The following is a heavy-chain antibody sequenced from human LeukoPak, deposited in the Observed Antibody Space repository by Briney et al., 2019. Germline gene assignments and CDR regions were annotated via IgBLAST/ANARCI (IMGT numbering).Heavy chain of an antibody. CDR3: ASYYYDSSGYYGPHDY. CDR1: GYTFTSYG. D-gene: IGHD3-22*01. Sequence: EASVKVSCKASGYTFTSYGISWVRQAPGQGLEWMGRIIPILGIANYAQKFQGRVTITADKSTSTAYMELSSLRSEDTAVYYCASYYYDSSGYYGPHDYWGQGTLVTVSS. J-gene: IGHJ4*02. V-gene: IGHV1-69*04. CDR2: IIPILGIA.